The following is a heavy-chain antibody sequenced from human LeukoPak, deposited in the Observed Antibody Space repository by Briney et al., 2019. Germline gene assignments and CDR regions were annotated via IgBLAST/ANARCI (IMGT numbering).Heavy chain of an antibody. J-gene: IGHJ4*02. CDR2: VGPKTGTT. CDR3: ARVSGYGEPYFNL. D-gene: IGHD4-17*01. Sequence: GASVKVSCKGSGYTFTDYYIHWVRQAPGQGLEWMGWVGPKTGTTNYAQSFQGRVTMTRDTSITTAYMEMARLTSDDTAVYYCARVSGYGEPYFNLWGQGTLLTVSS. CDR1: GYTFTDYY. V-gene: IGHV1-2*02.